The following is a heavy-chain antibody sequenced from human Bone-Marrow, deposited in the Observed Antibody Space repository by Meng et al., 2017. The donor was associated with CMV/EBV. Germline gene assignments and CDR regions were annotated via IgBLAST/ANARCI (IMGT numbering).Heavy chain of an antibody. D-gene: IGHD3-16*01. CDR3: ARDHPRAVWYFQD. CDR1: GFTFSDYY. J-gene: IGHJ1*01. Sequence: LSLTCAASGFTFSDYYMSWVRQSPGNGLEWIAFISGSGHAINYADSVDGRFTISRDSAKDSLFLQMNYLRVEDTAVYYCARDHPRAVWYFQDWGQGTLVTVSS. V-gene: IGHV3-11*01. CDR2: ISGSGHAI.